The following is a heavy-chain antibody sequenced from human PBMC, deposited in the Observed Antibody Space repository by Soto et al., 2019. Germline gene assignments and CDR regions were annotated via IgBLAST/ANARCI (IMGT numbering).Heavy chain of an antibody. CDR3: ARAVRLVRATTYSWLDP. CDR2: ISYSGTT. V-gene: IGHV4-31*03. J-gene: IGHJ5*02. Sequence: SETLSLTCTVSGGSISNDDYHWSWIRQHPGKGLEWIGYISYSGTTYYNPSLRSRLAISIDTSKNQFSLRLTSVTVADTAVYYCARAVRLVRATTYSWLDPCGQGTLVTVSS. D-gene: IGHD1-26*01. CDR1: GGSISNDDYH.